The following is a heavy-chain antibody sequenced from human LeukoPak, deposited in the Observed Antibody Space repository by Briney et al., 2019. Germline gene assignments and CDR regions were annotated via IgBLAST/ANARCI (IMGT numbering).Heavy chain of an antibody. V-gene: IGHV3-9*01. CDR2: ISWNSGSI. D-gene: IGHD2-2*02. J-gene: IGHJ4*02. Sequence: PGRSLRLSCAASGFTFDDYAMHWVRQAPGKGLEWVSGISWNSGSIGYADSVKGQFTISRDNAKNSLYLQMNSLRAEDTALYYCAKDTSHGYCSSTSCYTGIDYWGQGTLVTVSS. CDR1: GFTFDDYA. CDR3: AKDTSHGYCSSTSCYTGIDY.